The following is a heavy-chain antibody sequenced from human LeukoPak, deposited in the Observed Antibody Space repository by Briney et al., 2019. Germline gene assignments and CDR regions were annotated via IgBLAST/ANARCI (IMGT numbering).Heavy chain of an antibody. CDR3: ARGPRALLRDAFDI. CDR1: GFTVRSYG. D-gene: IGHD1-26*01. V-gene: IGHV3-48*03. CDR2: ISRSGSTI. J-gene: IGHJ3*02. Sequence: PGGSLRLSCAVSGFTVRSYGMKWVRQAPGKGLECVSYISRSGSTIDYTDSVKGRFTISRDNAKNSLCLQMNSLRAEDTAVYYCARGPRALLRDAFDIWGQGTMVTVSS.